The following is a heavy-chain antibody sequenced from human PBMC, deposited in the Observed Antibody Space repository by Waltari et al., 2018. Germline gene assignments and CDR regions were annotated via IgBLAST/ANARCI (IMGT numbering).Heavy chain of an antibody. V-gene: IGHV1-18*01. CDR1: GYTFHSYG. CDR3: ARDWGSSTSKHLDY. CDR2: ISSLKDGT. J-gene: IGHJ4*02. Sequence: QVQLVQSGAEVRKPGASVKVSCKASGYTFHSYGISWVRQAPGHGLEGLGYISSLKDGTRSTKSLPGRVTLTTDTSTNTAYMELRSLKSDDTAVYYCARDWGSSTSKHLDYWGQGTLVTVSS. D-gene: IGHD3-16*01.